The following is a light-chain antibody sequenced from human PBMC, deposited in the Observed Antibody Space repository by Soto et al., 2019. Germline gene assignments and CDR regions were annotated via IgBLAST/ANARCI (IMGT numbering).Light chain of an antibody. CDR3: CSYGV. J-gene: IGLJ1*01. V-gene: IGLV2-23*02. CDR1: SSDIGSYNL. CDR2: EVS. Sequence: QSALTQPASVSGSPGQSITISCTGTSSDIGSYNLVSWYQQHPGKAPKLLIYEVSELPSGASHRLSGSKSVNTASLTISGLQTEDEADYHCCSYGVFGTGTKVTVL.